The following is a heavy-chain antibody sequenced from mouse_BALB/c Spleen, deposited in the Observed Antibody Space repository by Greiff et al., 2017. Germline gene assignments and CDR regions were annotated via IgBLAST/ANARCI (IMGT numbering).Heavy chain of an antibody. CDR2: INPGSGGT. CDR1: GYAFTNYL. J-gene: IGHJ2*01. CDR3: ARRDYYYGSRGNFDY. V-gene: IGHV1-54*01. Sequence: VQLQQSGAELVRPGTSVKVSCKASGYAFTNYLIEWVKQRPGQGLEWIGVINPGSGGTNYNEKFKGKATLTADKSSSTASMQLSSLTSDDSAVYYCARRDYYYGSRGNFDYWGQGTTLTVSS. D-gene: IGHD1-1*01.